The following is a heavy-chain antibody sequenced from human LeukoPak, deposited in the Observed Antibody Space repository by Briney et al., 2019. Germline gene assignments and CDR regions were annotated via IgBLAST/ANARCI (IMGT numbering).Heavy chain of an antibody. D-gene: IGHD6-13*01. CDR2: IYTSGST. CDR3: ARGPKAAGFYYYYYMDV. Sequence: SQCPSPTRTVPARSTSSGTYYWGWIRQPAGNGLEWIGRIYTSGSTNYNPSPKSRVTISVAPSKNQFSLRLSSVTAADTAVYYCARGPKAAGFYYYYYMDVWGKGTTVTVSS. CDR1: ARSTSSGTYY. V-gene: IGHV4-61*02. J-gene: IGHJ6*03.